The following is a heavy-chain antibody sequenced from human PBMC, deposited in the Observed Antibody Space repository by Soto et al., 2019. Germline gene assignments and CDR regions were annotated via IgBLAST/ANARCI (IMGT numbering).Heavy chain of an antibody. J-gene: IGHJ4*02. CDR1: GFSLSTSGVG. V-gene: IGHV2-5*01. CDR2: IYWNDDK. CDR3: AHSSHPWIQLWIPHFDY. Sequence: QITLKESGPTLVKPTQTLTLTCTFSGFSLSTSGVGVGWIRQPPGKALEWLALIYWNDDKRYSPSLKSRLTITKDTSKNQVVLTMTNMDPVDTATYYCAHSSHPWIQLWIPHFDYWGQGTLVTVSS. D-gene: IGHD5-18*01.